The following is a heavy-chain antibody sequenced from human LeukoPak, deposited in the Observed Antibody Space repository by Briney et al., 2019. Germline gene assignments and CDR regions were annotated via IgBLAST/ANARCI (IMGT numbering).Heavy chain of an antibody. V-gene: IGHV3-15*01. Sequence: GGSLRLSCAASGFTFSDAWMTWVRQAPGKGLEWVGRIKSKTDGGTIDYAASVKGRFTISRDDSKSIAYLQMNSLKTDDTAVYYCSRGPFCGGSCYTIAVDYWGQGTLVTVSS. J-gene: IGHJ4*02. CDR3: SRGPFCGGSCYTIAVDY. CDR1: GFTFSDAW. D-gene: IGHD2-15*01. CDR2: IKSKTDGGTI.